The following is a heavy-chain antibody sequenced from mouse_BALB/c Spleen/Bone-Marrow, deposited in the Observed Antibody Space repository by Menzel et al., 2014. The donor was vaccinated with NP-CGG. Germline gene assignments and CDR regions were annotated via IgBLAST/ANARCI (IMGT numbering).Heavy chain of an antibody. CDR2: IWGDGST. D-gene: IGHD4-1*01. Sequence: VKLMESGPGLVAPSQSLSITCTVSGFSLTGYGVNWVPQPPGKGLEWLGMIWGDGSTDYNSALKSRLSISKDNSKSQVFLKMNSLQTDDTARYYCARDAGTGRFAYWGQGTLVTVSA. V-gene: IGHV2-6-7*01. CDR1: GFSLTGYG. CDR3: ARDAGTGRFAY. J-gene: IGHJ3*01.